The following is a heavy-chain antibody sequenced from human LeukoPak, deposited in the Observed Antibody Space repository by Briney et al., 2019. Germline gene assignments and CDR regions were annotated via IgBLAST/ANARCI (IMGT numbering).Heavy chain of an antibody. CDR3: ARDSTHSSTVAEYFQH. CDR2: ISYDGSNK. V-gene: IGHV3-30-3*01. D-gene: IGHD6-13*01. CDR1: GFTFSSYA. Sequence: GGSLRLSCAASGFTFSSYAMHWVRQAPGKGLEWVAVISYDGSNKYYADSVKGRFTISRDNSKNTLYLQMNSLRAEDTAVYYCARDSTHSSTVAEYFQHWGQGTLVTVSS. J-gene: IGHJ1*01.